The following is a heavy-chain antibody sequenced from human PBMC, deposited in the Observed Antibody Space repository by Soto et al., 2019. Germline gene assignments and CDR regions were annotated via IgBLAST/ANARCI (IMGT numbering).Heavy chain of an antibody. CDR1: GFDFNNYA. CDR2: ISSSGGTT. V-gene: IGHV3-23*01. D-gene: IGHD6-19*01. J-gene: IGHJ4*02. CDR3: ATFMTVTGPGWGRASGY. Sequence: GGFLSLPCATTGFDFNNYAMSWVRQALGERLEWVSFISSSGGTTYYADSEKGRFTISRDNSRHTVFLLMNTLGAEHPAIYLCATFMTVTGPGWGRASGYWGQGTRVTVSS.